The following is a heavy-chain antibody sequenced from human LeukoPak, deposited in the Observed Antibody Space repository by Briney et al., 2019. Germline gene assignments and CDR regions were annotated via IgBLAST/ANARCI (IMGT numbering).Heavy chain of an antibody. CDR2: ITGSGGNT. CDR1: GFTFSSYA. D-gene: IGHD2-15*01. J-gene: IGHJ4*02. V-gene: IGHV3-23*01. Sequence: GGSLRLSCATSGFTFSSYAMSWVRQAPGKGLEWVSAITGSGGNTYYADSVKGRFTISGDNSKNTLYLQMSSLRVEDTALYYCAKSVLGRVVVDFDYWGQGNLVTVSS. CDR3: AKSVLGRVVVDFDY.